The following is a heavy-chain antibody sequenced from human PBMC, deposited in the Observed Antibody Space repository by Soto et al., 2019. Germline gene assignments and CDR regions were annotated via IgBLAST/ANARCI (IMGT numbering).Heavy chain of an antibody. CDR2: INANNGGS. CDR1: GYTFTANY. J-gene: IGHJ3*01. CDR3: ARGSFVGANGGEDAFDF. Sequence: ASVKVSCKASGYTFTANYIHWVRQAPGQGLEWMGWINANNGGSHFAQKFQDRVTLTRDTSISTAYMELRRLKSDDTAIYFCARGSFVGANGGEDAFDFWGQGTMVTVSS. V-gene: IGHV1-2*02. D-gene: IGHD1-26*01.